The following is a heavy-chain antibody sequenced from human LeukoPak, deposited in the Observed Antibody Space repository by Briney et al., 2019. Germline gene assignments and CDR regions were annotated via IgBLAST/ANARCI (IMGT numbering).Heavy chain of an antibody. J-gene: IGHJ5*02. CDR3: ARDLWFGELQP. Sequence: GGSLRLSCAASGFTFSSYAMHWVRQAPGKGLEYVSAISSNGGSTYHANSVKGRFTISRDNSKNTLYLQMGSLRAEDMAVYYCARDLWFGELQPWGQGTLVTVSS. CDR1: GFTFSSYA. D-gene: IGHD3-10*01. V-gene: IGHV3-64*01. CDR2: ISSNGGST.